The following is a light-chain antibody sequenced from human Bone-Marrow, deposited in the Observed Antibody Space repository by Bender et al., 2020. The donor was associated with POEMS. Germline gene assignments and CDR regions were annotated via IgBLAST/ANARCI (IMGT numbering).Light chain of an antibody. Sequence: SYELIQPPSVSVAPGQTARITCSGDGLPKEYACWYQQRPGQAPALVVYDDRDRPSGIPERFSGSNSGNTATLTISRVEAGDEADYYCQVWDPSSSQPVFGGGTKLTVL. CDR1: GLPKEY. V-gene: IGLV3-21*02. CDR2: DDR. J-gene: IGLJ2*01. CDR3: QVWDPSSSQPV.